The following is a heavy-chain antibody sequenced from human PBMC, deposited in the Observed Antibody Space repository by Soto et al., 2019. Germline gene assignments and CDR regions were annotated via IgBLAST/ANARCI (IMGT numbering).Heavy chain of an antibody. CDR1: GYTFTSYA. CDR2: INAGNGNT. V-gene: IGHV1-3*01. J-gene: IGHJ6*03. D-gene: IGHD3-16*01. CDR3: ARDRVWGSDYYYMDV. Sequence: ASVKVSCKASGYTFTSYAMHWVRQAPGQRLEWMGWINAGNGNTKYSQKFQGRVTITRDTSASTAYMELSSLRSEDTAVYYCARDRVWGSDYYYMDVWGKGTTVTVSS.